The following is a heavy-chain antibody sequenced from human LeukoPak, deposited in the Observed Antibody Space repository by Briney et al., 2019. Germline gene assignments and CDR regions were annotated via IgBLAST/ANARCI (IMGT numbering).Heavy chain of an antibody. V-gene: IGHV3-53*01. CDR1: GFTVSRNY. J-gene: IGHJ4*02. CDR2: IYSGDTT. CDR3: ARAAWYSSSWQEGYYFDY. Sequence: GGSLRLSCAASGFTVSRNYMSWVRQAPGKGLEWLSVIYSGDTTYFADSVKGRFTISRDNSRNTLYLEMNTLRAEDTAMYYCARAAWYSSSWQEGYYFDYWGQGTLVTVPS. D-gene: IGHD6-13*01.